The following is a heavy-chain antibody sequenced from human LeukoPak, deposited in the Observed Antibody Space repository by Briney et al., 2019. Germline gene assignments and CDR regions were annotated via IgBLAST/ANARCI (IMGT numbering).Heavy chain of an antibody. CDR1: GFTFSDYY. D-gene: IGHD3-10*01. CDR3: ASLRGVNR. Sequence: GGSLRLSCAASGFTFSDYYMSWIRQPPGKGLEWVSYISSSGTTIYYADSVRGRFTVSRDNAKNALYLQMDSLSAEDTAVYYCASLRGVNRWGQGILVTVSS. J-gene: IGHJ4*02. V-gene: IGHV3-11*01. CDR2: ISSSGTTI.